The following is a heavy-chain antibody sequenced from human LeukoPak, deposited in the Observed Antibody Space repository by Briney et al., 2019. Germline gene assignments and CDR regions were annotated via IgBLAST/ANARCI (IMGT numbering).Heavy chain of an antibody. CDR1: GGSISSYY. D-gene: IGHD5-18*01. CDR2: IYTSGST. V-gene: IGHV4-4*07. CDR3: ARDQGQLPNFDY. Sequence: SETLSLTCTVSGGSISSYYWSWIRQPAGRGLEWIGRIYTSGSTNYNPSLKSRVTISVDKSKNQFSLKLSSVTAADTAVYYCARDQGQLPNFDYWGQGTLVTVSS. J-gene: IGHJ4*02.